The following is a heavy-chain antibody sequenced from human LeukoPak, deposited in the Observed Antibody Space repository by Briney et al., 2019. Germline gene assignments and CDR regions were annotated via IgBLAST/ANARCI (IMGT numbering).Heavy chain of an antibody. V-gene: IGHV4-34*01. CDR1: GGSFTGYY. CDR2: INHSGST. D-gene: IGHD3-3*01. CDR3: ARGRSYYDFWSGYSHLDYFDY. Sequence: PSQTLSLTCAVYGGSFTGYYWSWIRQPPGQGLEWIGEINHSGSTNYNPSLKSRVTISVDTSKNQFSLKLSSVTAADTAVYYCARGRSYYDFWSGYSHLDYFDYWGQGTLVTVSS. J-gene: IGHJ4*02.